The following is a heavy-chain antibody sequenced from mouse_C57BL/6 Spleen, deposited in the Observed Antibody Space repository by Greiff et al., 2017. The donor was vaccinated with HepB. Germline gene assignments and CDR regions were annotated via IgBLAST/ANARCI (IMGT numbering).Heavy chain of an antibody. CDR2: INYDGSST. D-gene: IGHD1-1*01. Sequence: EVKLMESEGGLVQPGSSMKLSCTASGFTFSDYYMAWVRQVPEKGLEWVANINYDGSSTYYLDSLKSRFIISRDNAKNILYLQMSSLKSEDTATYYWARGGGYGSSPGFAYWGQGTLVTVSA. V-gene: IGHV5-16*01. J-gene: IGHJ3*01. CDR1: GFTFSDYY. CDR3: ARGGGYGSSPGFAY.